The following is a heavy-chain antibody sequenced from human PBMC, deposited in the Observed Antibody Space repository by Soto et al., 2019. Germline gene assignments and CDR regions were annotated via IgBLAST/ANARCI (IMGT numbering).Heavy chain of an antibody. D-gene: IGHD2-2*01. Sequence: YAQKFQGRVTITADKSTSTAYMEVSSLRSEDTAVYYCAREDRDQDIALVPAAIYAMDVWGQGTTVTVSS. CDR3: AREDRDQDIALVPAAIYAMDV. J-gene: IGHJ6*02. V-gene: IGHV1-69*04.